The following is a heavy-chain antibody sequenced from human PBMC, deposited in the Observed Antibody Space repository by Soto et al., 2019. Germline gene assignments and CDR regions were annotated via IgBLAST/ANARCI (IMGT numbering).Heavy chain of an antibody. CDR1: GYTFVSNA. CDR3: ARRPPFSLGDYLTYFFDY. Sequence: APVKPCSEARGYTFVSNASSWARQAPGQGHEWMGWISPNSGNTSYAQKLQGRVTMTTDTSTSTVYMKLRSLRSDDTAVYYWARRPPFSLGDYLTYFFDYWGQGPLVTVSS. D-gene: IGHD4-17*01. J-gene: IGHJ4*02. CDR2: ISPNSGNT. V-gene: IGHV1-18*01.